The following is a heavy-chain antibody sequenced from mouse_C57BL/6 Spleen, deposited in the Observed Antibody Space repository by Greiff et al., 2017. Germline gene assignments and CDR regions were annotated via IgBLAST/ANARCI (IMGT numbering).Heavy chain of an antibody. CDR3: ARLWDLYYFDY. J-gene: IGHJ2*01. CDR2: ISSGGSYT. V-gene: IGHV5-6*01. Sequence: EVKVVESGGDLVKPGGSLKLSCAASGFTFSSYGMSWVRQTPDKRLEWVATISSGGSYTYYPDSVKGRFTISRDNAKNTLYLQMSSLKSEDTAMYYCARLWDLYYFDYWGQGTTRTVSS. CDR1: GFTFSSYG. D-gene: IGHD4-1*01.